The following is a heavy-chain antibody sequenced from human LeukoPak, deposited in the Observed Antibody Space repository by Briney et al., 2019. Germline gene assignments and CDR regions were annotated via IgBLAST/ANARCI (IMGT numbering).Heavy chain of an antibody. J-gene: IGHJ4*02. V-gene: IGHV3-7*01. CDR3: ARGVFSFDY. Sequence: MSWVRQAXGXGXEWVASIKQDGSEKYYLDSVKGRFTTSRDNAAKSLYLQMNSLRAEDMAVYYCARGVFSFDYWGQGTLVTVSS. CDR2: IKQDGSEK. D-gene: IGHD6-13*01.